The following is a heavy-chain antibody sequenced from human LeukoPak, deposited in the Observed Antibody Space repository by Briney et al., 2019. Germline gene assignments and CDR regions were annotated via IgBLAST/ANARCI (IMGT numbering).Heavy chain of an antibody. D-gene: IGHD1-26*01. CDR3: AKPESGSWAFDI. J-gene: IGHJ3*02. CDR1: GFTFSSYA. V-gene: IGHV3-30-3*02. CDR2: ISYDGSNK. Sequence: GGSLRLSCAASGFTFSSYAMHWVRQAPGKGLEWVAVISYDGSNKYYADSVKGRFTISRDNSKNTLYLQMNSLRAEDTAVYYCAKPESGSWAFDIWGQGTMVTVSS.